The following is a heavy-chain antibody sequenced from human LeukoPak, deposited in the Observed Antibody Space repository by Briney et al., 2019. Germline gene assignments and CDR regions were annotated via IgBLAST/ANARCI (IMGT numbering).Heavy chain of an antibody. CDR2: INQDGSEE. CDR1: GFTFSNYW. V-gene: IGHV3-7*01. D-gene: IGHD1-26*01. J-gene: IGHJ4*02. Sequence: GGSLRLSCAASGFTFSNYWMSWVRQAPGKGLEWVANINQDGSEEYYVDSMKGRFTMSRDNAKNSLYLQMNSVRAEDTAVYYCARDRGSGSLDYWGQGTLVTVSS. CDR3: ARDRGSGSLDY.